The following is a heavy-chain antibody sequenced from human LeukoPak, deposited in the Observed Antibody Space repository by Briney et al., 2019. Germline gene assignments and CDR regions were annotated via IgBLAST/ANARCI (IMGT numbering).Heavy chain of an antibody. J-gene: IGHJ6*03. CDR3: ARDPIYYYYMDV. Sequence: PGGSLRLSCAVSGFTFSSYGMHWVRQAPGKGLEWVAFIHYDGSNKYYADSVKGRFTISRDNSKNTLYLQMNSLRAEDTAVYYCARDPIYYYYMDVWGKGTTVTVSS. V-gene: IGHV3-30*02. CDR2: IHYDGSNK. CDR1: GFTFSSYG.